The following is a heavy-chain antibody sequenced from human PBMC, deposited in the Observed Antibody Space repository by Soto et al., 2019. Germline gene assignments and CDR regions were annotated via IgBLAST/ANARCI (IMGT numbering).Heavy chain of an antibody. Sequence: EVQLVESEGGLVQPGGSLRLSCEASGFIFTTSDMSWVRQAPGKGLEWISSITITGDTTHYADSVKGRFTISRDNSRNTVYFQMNSRRVADPAVYYCAKGGGGDHGYWGQGTLVAVSS. J-gene: IGHJ4*02. V-gene: IGHV3-23*04. CDR2: ITITGDTT. CDR1: GFIFTTSD. D-gene: IGHD3-16*01. CDR3: AKGGGGDHGY.